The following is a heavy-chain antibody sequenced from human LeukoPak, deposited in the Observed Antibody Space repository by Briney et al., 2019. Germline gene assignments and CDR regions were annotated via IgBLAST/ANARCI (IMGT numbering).Heavy chain of an antibody. Sequence: GGSLRLSCAASGFTFSSYWMSWVRQAPGKGLEWVANIKQDGREKYYVDSVKGRFTISRDNAKNSLYLQMNSLRAEDTAVYYCARVRIAARPYYYYYMDVWGKGTTVTVSS. J-gene: IGHJ6*03. CDR2: IKQDGREK. CDR3: ARVRIAARPYYYYYMDV. CDR1: GFTFSSYW. V-gene: IGHV3-7*01. D-gene: IGHD6-6*01.